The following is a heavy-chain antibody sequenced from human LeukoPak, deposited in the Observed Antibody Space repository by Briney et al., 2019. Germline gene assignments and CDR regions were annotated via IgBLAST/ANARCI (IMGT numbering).Heavy chain of an antibody. V-gene: IGHV3-11*01. Sequence: GGSLRLSCAASGFTFSDYYMSGIRQAPGKGLEWVSYISSSGSTIYYADSVKGRFTISRDNAKNSLYLQIQSLRAEDTAVYYCARDLGDIVVVPAARFDYWGQGTLVTVSS. D-gene: IGHD2-2*01. CDR1: GFTFSDYY. CDR2: ISSSGSTI. CDR3: ARDLGDIVVVPAARFDY. J-gene: IGHJ4*02.